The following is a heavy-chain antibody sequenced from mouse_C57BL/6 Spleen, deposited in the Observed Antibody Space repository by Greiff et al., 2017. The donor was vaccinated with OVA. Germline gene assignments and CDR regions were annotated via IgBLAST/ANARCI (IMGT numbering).Heavy chain of an antibody. V-gene: IGHV1-55*01. J-gene: IGHJ2*01. D-gene: IGHD2-12*01. CDR1: GYTFTSYW. CDR2: IYPGSGST. CDR3: ERNYYRDDLDY. Sequence: QVQLQQPGAELVKPGASVKMSCKASGYTFTSYWITWVKQRPGQGLEWLGDIYPGSGSTNYNEKFKSKATLTVDTSSSTAYMQLSSLTSEDSAVYYCERNYYRDDLDYWGQGTTLTVSS.